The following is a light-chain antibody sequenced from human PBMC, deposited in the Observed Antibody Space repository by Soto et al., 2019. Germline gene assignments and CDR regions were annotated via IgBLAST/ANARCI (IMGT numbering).Light chain of an antibody. V-gene: IGKV1-5*03. CDR2: KAS. Sequence: DIQMTQSPSTLSGSVGDRVTITCRASQTISSWLAWYQQKPGKAPKLLIYKASTLKSGVPSRFSGSGSGTEFTLTISNLQPEDFATYYCQQYYSHPLTFGQGTRLE. CDR1: QTISSW. CDR3: QQYYSHPLT. J-gene: IGKJ5*01.